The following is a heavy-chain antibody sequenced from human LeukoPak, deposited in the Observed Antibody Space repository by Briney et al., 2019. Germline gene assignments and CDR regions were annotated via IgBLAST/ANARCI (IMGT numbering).Heavy chain of an antibody. CDR1: GGTFSSYA. CDR2: IIPIFGTA. CDR3: AREIDDYGGNSGAFDI. J-gene: IGHJ3*02. D-gene: IGHD4-23*01. Sequence: GASVKVSCKASGGTFSSYAISWVRQAPGQGLEWMGGIIPIFGTANYAQKFQGRVTITADKSTSTAYMELSSLRSEDTAVYYCAREIDDYGGNSGAFDIWGQGTMVTVSS. V-gene: IGHV1-69*06.